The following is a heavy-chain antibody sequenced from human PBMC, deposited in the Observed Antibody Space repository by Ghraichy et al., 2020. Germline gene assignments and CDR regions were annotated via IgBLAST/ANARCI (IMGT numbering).Heavy chain of an antibody. CDR3: ARVYPSDRVELRGYYYYGMDV. CDR1: GGSVSSGSYY. Sequence: SETLSLTCTVSGGSVSSGSYYWSWIRQPPGKGLEWIGYIYYSGSTNYNPSLKSRVTISVDTSKNQFSLKLSSVTAADTAVYYCARVYPSDRVELRGYYYYGMDVWGQGTTVTVSS. D-gene: IGHD3-10*01. J-gene: IGHJ6*02. V-gene: IGHV4-61*01. CDR2: IYYSGST.